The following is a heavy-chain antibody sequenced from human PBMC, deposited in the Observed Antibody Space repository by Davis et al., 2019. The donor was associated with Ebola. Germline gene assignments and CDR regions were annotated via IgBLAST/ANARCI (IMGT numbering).Heavy chain of an antibody. J-gene: IGHJ4*02. D-gene: IGHD5/OR15-5a*01. V-gene: IGHV3-23*01. CDR1: GFTFSSYA. Sequence: PGGSLRLSCAASGFTFSSYAMSWVRQAPGKGLEWVSTITANGGTANYADSVKGRLTVSRDNSKNALYLQMSSLRAEDTAVYYCVSTLTYGPIDHWGQGTLVTVSS. CDR3: VSTLTYGPIDH. CDR2: ITANGGTA.